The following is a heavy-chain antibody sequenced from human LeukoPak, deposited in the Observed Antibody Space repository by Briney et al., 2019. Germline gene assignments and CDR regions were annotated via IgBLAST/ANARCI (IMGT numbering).Heavy chain of an antibody. Sequence: ASVTVSCKASGYTFTGYYMHWVRQAPGQGLEWMGWINPNSGGTNYAQKFQGRVTMTRDTSISTAYMELSRLRSDDTAVYSCARAGIAVAGTPEYGYWGQGTLVTVSS. CDR1: GYTFTGYY. CDR2: INPNSGGT. D-gene: IGHD6-19*01. V-gene: IGHV1-2*02. J-gene: IGHJ4*02. CDR3: ARAGIAVAGTPEYGY.